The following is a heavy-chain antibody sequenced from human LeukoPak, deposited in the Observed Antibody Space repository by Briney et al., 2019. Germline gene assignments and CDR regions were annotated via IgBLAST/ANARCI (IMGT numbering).Heavy chain of an antibody. Sequence: PSETLSLTGTVSGGSISSYYWSWIRQPPGKGLEWIGYIYYSGSTNYNPSLKSRVTISVDTSKNQFSLKLSSVTAADTAVYYCARERTGIADNWGQGTLVTVSS. J-gene: IGHJ4*02. V-gene: IGHV4-59*01. CDR1: GGSISSYY. D-gene: IGHD6-13*01. CDR3: ARERTGIADN. CDR2: IYYSGST.